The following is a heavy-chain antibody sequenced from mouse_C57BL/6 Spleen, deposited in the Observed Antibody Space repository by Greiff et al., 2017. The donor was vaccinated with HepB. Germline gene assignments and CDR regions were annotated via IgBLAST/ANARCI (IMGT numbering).Heavy chain of an antibody. D-gene: IGHD1-1*01. J-gene: IGHJ3*01. Sequence: DVQLVESGGGSVKPGGSLKLSCAASGFTFSDYGMHWVRQAPEKGLEWVAYISSGSSTIYYADTVKGRFTISRDNAKNTLFLQMTSLRSEDTAMYYCARSYYGSSYEAAYWGQGTLVTVSA. V-gene: IGHV5-17*01. CDR3: ARSYYGSSYEAAY. CDR1: GFTFSDYG. CDR2: ISSGSSTI.